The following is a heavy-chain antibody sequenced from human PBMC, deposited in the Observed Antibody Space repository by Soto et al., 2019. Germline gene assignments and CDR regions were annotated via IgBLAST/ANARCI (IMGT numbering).Heavy chain of an antibody. CDR1: GFTFSSYG. V-gene: IGHV3-33*06. CDR3: ANSYSSSSKYYGMDV. D-gene: IGHD6-13*01. CDR2: IWYDGSNK. Sequence: QVQLVESGGGVVQPGRSLRLSCEASGFTFSSYGMHWVRQAPGKGLEWVAVIWYDGSNKYYADSVKGRFTISRDNSKNTLYLQMNSLRAEDTAVYYCANSYSSSSKYYGMDVWGQGTTVTVSS. J-gene: IGHJ6*02.